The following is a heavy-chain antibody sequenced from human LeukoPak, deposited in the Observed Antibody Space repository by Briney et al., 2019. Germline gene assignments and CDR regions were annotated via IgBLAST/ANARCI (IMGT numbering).Heavy chain of an antibody. Sequence: SQTLSLTCAISGDSVSSNSAAWNWIRQSPSRGLEWLGRTYYRSKWSNDYAVSVKSRITINPDTSRNQFSLQLNSVTPEDTAVYYCARYYYYSRGYYYYYFDYWGQGTLVTVSS. CDR2: TYYRSKWSN. D-gene: IGHD3-22*01. V-gene: IGHV6-1*01. CDR3: ARYYYYSRGYYYYYFDY. CDR1: GDSVSSNSAA. J-gene: IGHJ4*02.